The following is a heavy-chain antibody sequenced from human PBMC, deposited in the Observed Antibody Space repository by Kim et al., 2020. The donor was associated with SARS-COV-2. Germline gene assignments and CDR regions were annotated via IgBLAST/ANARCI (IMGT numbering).Heavy chain of an antibody. CDR1: GFTFSSYS. D-gene: IGHD3-22*01. J-gene: IGHJ4*02. CDR2: ISSSSSTI. CDR3: ARDAVVITTYYYFDY. Sequence: GGSLRLSCAASGFTFSSYSMNWVRQAPGKGLEWVSYISSSSSTIYYADSVKGRFTISRDNAKNSLYLQMNSLRAEATAVYYCARDAVVITTYYYFDYWGQATLVTVAS. V-gene: IGHV3-48*04.